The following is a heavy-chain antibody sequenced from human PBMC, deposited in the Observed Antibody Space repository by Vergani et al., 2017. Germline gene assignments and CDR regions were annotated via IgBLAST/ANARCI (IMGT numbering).Heavy chain of an antibody. CDR1: GLTFSSYS. CDR2: ISSSSSTI. Sequence: EVQLVESGGGLVQPGGSLRLSCAASGLTFSSYSMNWVRQAPGKGLEWVSYISSSSSTIYYADSVKGRFTISRDNAKNSLYLQMNSLRAEDTAVYYCARSPQIAVTPPFYFDYWGQGTLVTVSS. D-gene: IGHD6-19*01. CDR3: ARSPQIAVTPPFYFDY. J-gene: IGHJ4*02. V-gene: IGHV3-48*04.